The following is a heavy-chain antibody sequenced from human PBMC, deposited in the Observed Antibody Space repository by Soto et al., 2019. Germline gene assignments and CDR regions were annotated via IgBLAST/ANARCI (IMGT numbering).Heavy chain of an antibody. CDR2: MSGSGGST. CDR1: GVTFSSYA. V-gene: IGHV3-23*01. J-gene: IGHJ4*02. Sequence: GSLRLSCAASGVTFSSYAMGWVRQGPGKGLEWGAGMSGSGGSTYYADAVKGRFTISRDNSKNTLYLQMNSLRAEDTAVYYCASPRYSSGWNAFDYWGQGTLVTVSS. CDR3: ASPRYSSGWNAFDY. D-gene: IGHD6-19*01.